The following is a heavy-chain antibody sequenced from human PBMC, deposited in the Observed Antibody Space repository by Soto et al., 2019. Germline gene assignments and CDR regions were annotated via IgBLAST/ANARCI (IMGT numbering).Heavy chain of an antibody. Sequence: ETLSLGCSVSGGSVRSGSYYWTWIRQPPGKGLEWIGYIYQSGTTNYNASLKSRVTISIETSKNQFLLKLNSVTAADTAVYYCARDSSGRHDYWGQGTLVTVPS. J-gene: IGHJ4*02. V-gene: IGHV4-61*01. CDR3: ARDSSGRHDY. CDR1: GGSVRSGSYY. CDR2: IYQSGTT. D-gene: IGHD3-22*01.